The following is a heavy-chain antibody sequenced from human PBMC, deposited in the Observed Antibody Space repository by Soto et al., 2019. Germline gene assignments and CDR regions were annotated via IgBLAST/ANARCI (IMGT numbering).Heavy chain of an antibody. V-gene: IGHV3-11*01. CDR2: ISISGGTI. J-gene: IGHJ4*02. CDR3: ARERARVFDS. CDR1: GFTFSDYY. Sequence: QVQLVESGGGLVKPGGSLRLSCAASGFTFSDYYMSWIRQAPGKGLEWLSYISISGGTIYHADSVKGRFSISRDNAKNSLYLQLSSLRAEDTAVYFCARERARVFDSWGQGTLVTVSS.